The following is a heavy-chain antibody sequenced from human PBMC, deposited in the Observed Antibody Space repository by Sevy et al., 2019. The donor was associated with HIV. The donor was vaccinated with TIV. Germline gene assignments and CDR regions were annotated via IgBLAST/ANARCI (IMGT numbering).Heavy chain of an antibody. D-gene: IGHD5-12*01. Sequence: ASVKVSCKASGGTFSSYAISWVRQAPGQGLEWMGWIIPILGIANYAQKFQGRVTITADKSTSTAYMELSSLRSEDTAVYYCARQRWLSPLLDYWGQGTLVTVSS. CDR1: GGTFSSYA. J-gene: IGHJ4*02. V-gene: IGHV1-69*10. CDR2: IIPILGIA. CDR3: ARQRWLSPLLDY.